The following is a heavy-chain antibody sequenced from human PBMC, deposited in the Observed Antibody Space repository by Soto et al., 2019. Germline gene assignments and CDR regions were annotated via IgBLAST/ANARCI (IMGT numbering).Heavy chain of an antibody. CDR1: GFSVTNNY. D-gene: IGHD2-2*01. CDR3: ARGRGSTGYLGREHYFDY. J-gene: IGHJ4*02. CDR2: IDIGGNT. V-gene: IGHV3-66*01. Sequence: EVQVVESGGGLVQPGGSLRLSCAASGFSVTNNYMNWVRQAPGKGLEWVSIIDIGGNTYYADSVKDRFTISRDNSSNTLYLHMDSLRAEDTAVYYCARGRGSTGYLGREHYFDYWGEGTLVTVS.